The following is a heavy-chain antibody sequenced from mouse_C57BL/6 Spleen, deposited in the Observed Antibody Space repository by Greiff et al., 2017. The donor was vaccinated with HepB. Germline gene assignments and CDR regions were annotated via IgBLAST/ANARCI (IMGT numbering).Heavy chain of an antibody. J-gene: IGHJ2*01. D-gene: IGHD2-4*01. CDR1: GYSFTDYN. CDR2: INPNYGTT. V-gene: IGHV1-39*01. Sequence: EVQLQQPGPELVMPGASVKISCKASGYSFTDYNMNWVKQSHGTSLEWIGVINPNYGTTSYNQKFKGKATLTVDKSSSTAYMQLNSLTSADSAVYYSAIYYDYSYYFDYWDQGTTLTVSS. CDR3: AIYYDYSYYFDY.